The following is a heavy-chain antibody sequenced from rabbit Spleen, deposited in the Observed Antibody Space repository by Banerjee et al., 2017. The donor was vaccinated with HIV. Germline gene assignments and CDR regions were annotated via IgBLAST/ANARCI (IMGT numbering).Heavy chain of an antibody. CDR1: GFTISSGYD. CDR2: IAGSSSGFT. D-gene: IGHD8-1*01. Sequence: QEQLVESGGGLVQPEGSLTLTCTASGFTISSGYDMCWVRQAPGKGLEWIACIAGSSSGFTYSATWAKGRFTCSKTSSTTVTLQMTSLTVADTATYFCARDTGSSFSSYGMDLWGPGTLVTVS. CDR3: ARDTGSSFSSYGMDL. J-gene: IGHJ6*01. V-gene: IGHV1S45*01.